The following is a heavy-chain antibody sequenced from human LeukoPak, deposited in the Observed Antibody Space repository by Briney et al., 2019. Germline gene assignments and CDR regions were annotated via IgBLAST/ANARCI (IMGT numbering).Heavy chain of an antibody. CDR2: ISAYNGNT. CDR1: GYTFTNYG. J-gene: IGHJ4*02. CDR3: ARDPLPYSSSWYYFDY. V-gene: IGHV1-18*04. Sequence: ASVKVSCKASGYTFTNYGISWVRQAPGQGLEWMGWISAYNGNTNYAQKLQGRVTMTTDTSTSTAYMELRSLRSDGTAVYYCARDPLPYSSSWYYFDYWGQGTLVTVSS. D-gene: IGHD6-13*01.